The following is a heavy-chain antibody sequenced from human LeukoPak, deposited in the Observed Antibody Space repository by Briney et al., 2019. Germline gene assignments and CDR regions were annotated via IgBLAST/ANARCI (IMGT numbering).Heavy chain of an antibody. CDR3: ARAAFGSGWYAGLDY. CDR2: IYHSGST. D-gene: IGHD6-19*01. J-gene: IGHJ4*02. CDR1: GGSISRSNW. V-gene: IGHV4-4*02. Sequence: SETLSLTCAVSGGSISRSNWRSWVRPPPGEGLEWIGEIYHSGSTNYNPSLKSRVTISVDKSTNQFSLKLSSVTAADTAVYYCARAAFGSGWYAGLDYWGQGTLVTVSS.